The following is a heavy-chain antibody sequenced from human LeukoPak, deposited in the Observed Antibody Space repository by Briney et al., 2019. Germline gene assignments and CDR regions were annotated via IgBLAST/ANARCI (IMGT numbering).Heavy chain of an antibody. V-gene: IGHV4-39*01. Sequence: SETLSLTCIVSGVSIRSYTYYWGWIRQPPGKGLEWIGNYHNGNSYYNPSLKSRVTISEDTSGKQFSLRVTSVADADTAVYYSARLWDSTGLYFYYYMDVWGEGTTVTVSS. CDR3: ARLWDSTGLYFYYYMDV. J-gene: IGHJ6*03. CDR1: GVSIRSYTYY. D-gene: IGHD6-25*01. CDR2: YHNGNS.